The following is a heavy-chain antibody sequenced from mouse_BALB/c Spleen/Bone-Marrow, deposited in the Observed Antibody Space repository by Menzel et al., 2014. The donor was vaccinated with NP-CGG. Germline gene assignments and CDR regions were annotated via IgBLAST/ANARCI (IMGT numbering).Heavy chain of an antibody. CDR2: ISSGGHDT. CDR1: GFTFSAYS. Sequence: EVKLMESGGGLVKPGGSLKLSCAASGFTFSAYSMSWVRQTPEKRLEWVATISSGGHDTYYSESVKGRFTISRDNVKNTLYLQMDSLRSVDSAVYYCSKDGGYDYSYYFDYWGQGTTLTVSS. V-gene: IGHV5-6-4*01. J-gene: IGHJ2*01. D-gene: IGHD2-4*01. CDR3: SKDGGYDYSYYFDY.